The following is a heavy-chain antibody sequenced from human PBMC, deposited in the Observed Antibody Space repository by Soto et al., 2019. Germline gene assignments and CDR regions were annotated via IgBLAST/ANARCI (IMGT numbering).Heavy chain of an antibody. CDR2: MNPNSGNT. V-gene: IGHV1-8*01. D-gene: IGHD5-12*01. Sequence: GPSVKVSCKASGYTFTSFDINWVRQAPGQGLEWMGWMNPNSGNTHYAQKFQGRVTMTSYTSRNTAYMELSSLRSEDTAVYFCARAYSGFDWVDYWGQGTLVTVSS. CDR1: GYTFTSFD. CDR3: ARAYSGFDWVDY. J-gene: IGHJ4*02.